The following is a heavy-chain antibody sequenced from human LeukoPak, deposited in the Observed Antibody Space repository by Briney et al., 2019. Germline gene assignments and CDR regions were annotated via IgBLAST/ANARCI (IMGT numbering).Heavy chain of an antibody. CDR3: AAMVRGVMLY. V-gene: IGHV1-69*13. Sequence: GASVKVSCKASGGTFSNFAISWVRQAPGQGLEWMGGIIPIFNTTNYAPKFQGRVTIIADESTSTAYMELSSLRSEDTAVYYCAAMVRGVMLYWGQGTLVTVSS. J-gene: IGHJ4*02. D-gene: IGHD3-10*01. CDR2: IIPIFNTT. CDR1: GGTFSNFA.